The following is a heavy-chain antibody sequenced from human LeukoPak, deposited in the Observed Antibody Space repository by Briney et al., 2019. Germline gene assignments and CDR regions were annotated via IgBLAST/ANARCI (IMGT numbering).Heavy chain of an antibody. CDR1: GGSISSSSYY. CDR3: ASTNRSGEKSDY. V-gene: IGHV4-39*01. J-gene: IGHJ4*02. D-gene: IGHD6-25*01. CDR2: IYYSGST. Sequence: SETLSLTRTVSGGSISSSSYYWGWIRQPPGKGLEWIGSIYYSGSTYYNPSLKSRVTISVDTSKNQFSLKLSSVTAADTAVYYCASTNRSGEKSDYWGQGTLVTVSS.